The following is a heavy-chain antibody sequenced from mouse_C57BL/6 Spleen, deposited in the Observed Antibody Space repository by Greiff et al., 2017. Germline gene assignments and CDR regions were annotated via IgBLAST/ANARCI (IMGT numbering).Heavy chain of an antibody. CDR1: GFTFSSYG. CDR3: AREGNFDY. CDR2: ISSGGSYT. J-gene: IGHJ2*01. Sequence: EVKLVESGGDLVKPGGSLKLSCAASGFTFSSYGMSWVRQTPDKRLEWVATISSGGSYTYYPDSVKGRFTISRDNAKNTLYLQMSSLKSEDTAMYYCAREGNFDYWGQGTTRTVSS. V-gene: IGHV5-6*02.